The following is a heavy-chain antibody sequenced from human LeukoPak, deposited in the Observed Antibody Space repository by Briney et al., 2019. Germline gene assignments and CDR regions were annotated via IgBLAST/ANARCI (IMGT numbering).Heavy chain of an antibody. V-gene: IGHV3-15*01. J-gene: IGHJ6*03. Sequence: GGSLRLSCAASGFTFSNAWMSWVRQAPGKGLEWVGRIKSKTDGGTTDYAAPVKGRFTISRDDSKNTLYLQMNSLKTEDTAVYYCTTVGLYSNYGYYYYYMDVWGKGTTVTVSS. CDR1: GFTFSNAW. D-gene: IGHD4-11*01. CDR2: IKSKTDGGTT. CDR3: TTVGLYSNYGYYYYYMDV.